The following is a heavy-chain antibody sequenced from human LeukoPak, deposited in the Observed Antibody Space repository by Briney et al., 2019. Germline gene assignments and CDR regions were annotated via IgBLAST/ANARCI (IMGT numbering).Heavy chain of an antibody. CDR3: ARTRSGSYLFGY. V-gene: IGHV1-2*02. Sequence: ASVKVSCKASGYTFTGYYMHWVRQAPGQGLGWMGWINPNSGGTNYAQKFQGRVTMTRDTSISTAYMELSRLRSDDTAVYYCARTRSGSYLFGYWGQGTLVTVSS. D-gene: IGHD1-26*01. CDR1: GYTFTGYY. J-gene: IGHJ4*02. CDR2: INPNSGGT.